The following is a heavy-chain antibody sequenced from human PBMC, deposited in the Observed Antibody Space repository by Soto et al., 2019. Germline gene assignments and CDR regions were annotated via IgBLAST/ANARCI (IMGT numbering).Heavy chain of an antibody. CDR3: ARGGYCSGGSCYGGYFDY. Sequence: PSETLSLTCTVSGGSIGSSSYYWGWIRQPPGKGLEWIGSIYYSGSTYYNPSLKSRVTISVDTSKNQFSLKLSSVTAADTAVYYCARGGYCSGGSCYGGYFDYWGQGTLVTVSS. V-gene: IGHV4-39*01. D-gene: IGHD2-15*01. J-gene: IGHJ4*02. CDR1: GGSIGSSSYY. CDR2: IYYSGST.